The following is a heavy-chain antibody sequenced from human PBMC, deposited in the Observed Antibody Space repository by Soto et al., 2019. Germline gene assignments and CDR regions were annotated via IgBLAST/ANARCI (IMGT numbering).Heavy chain of an antibody. CDR1: GFTFTRYS. Sequence: GSLRLSCAASGFTFTRYSMNWVRQAPGKGLEWVSSISSTTNYIYYGDSVKGRFTISRDNDKNTLYLQLDSLRVEDTAMYYCTRGPRPSSSGTGAYWGPGTQVTVSS. D-gene: IGHD1-26*01. CDR2: ISSTTNYI. J-gene: IGHJ4*02. V-gene: IGHV3-21*01. CDR3: TRGPRPSSSGTGAY.